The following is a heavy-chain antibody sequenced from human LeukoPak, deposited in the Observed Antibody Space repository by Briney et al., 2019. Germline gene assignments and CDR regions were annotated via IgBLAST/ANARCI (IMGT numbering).Heavy chain of an antibody. Sequence: GGSLRLSFAASGFTFSSHLMHWVRQAQGRGLVWVSSVKSDGTATNYADSVKGRFTISRDNAKNTLYLQMNSLRVEDTAVYYCVRKFATGDWGQGTLVTVSS. D-gene: IGHD1-14*01. CDR2: VKSDGTAT. CDR3: VRKFATGD. J-gene: IGHJ4*02. CDR1: GFTFSSHL. V-gene: IGHV3-74*01.